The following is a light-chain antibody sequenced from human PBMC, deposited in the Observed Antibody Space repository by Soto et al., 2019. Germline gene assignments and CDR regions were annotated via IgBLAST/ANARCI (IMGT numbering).Light chain of an antibody. J-gene: IGKJ5*01. V-gene: IGKV2-30*02. Sequence: LMTQSPLSLPVTLGQPASISCRSSQSLVHSDGRTYLSWFQQRPGQSPRRLIYKVSNRDSGVPDRFSGGGSGTDFTLRISRVEAEDVGVYYCLVGTHGVTFGQGTRLENK. CDR1: QSLVHSDGRTY. CDR3: LVGTHGVT. CDR2: KVS.